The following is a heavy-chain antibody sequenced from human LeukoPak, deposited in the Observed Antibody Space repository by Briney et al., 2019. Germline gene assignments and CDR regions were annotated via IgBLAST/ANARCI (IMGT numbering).Heavy chain of an antibody. D-gene: IGHD4-17*01. CDR3: ARDSSGDHVFTY. J-gene: IGHJ4*02. CDR1: GGSLSNYY. Sequence: PSETLSLTCNVSGGSLSNYYWSWIRQTPGKGLDWLGQINQSGRTNYNPSLKSRVTLSVDTSKNQFSLKLTSMTAADTAVYYCARDSSGDHVFTYWGQGTLVTVSS. V-gene: IGHV4-34*01. CDR2: INQSGRT.